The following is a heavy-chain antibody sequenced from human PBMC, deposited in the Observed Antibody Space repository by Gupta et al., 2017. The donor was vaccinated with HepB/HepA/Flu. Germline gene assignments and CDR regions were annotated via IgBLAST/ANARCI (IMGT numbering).Heavy chain of an antibody. CDR3: ARVTVGATFFDY. CDR2: ISSSGSTT. V-gene: IGHV3-48*03. D-gene: IGHD1-26*01. J-gene: IGHJ4*02. Sequence: EVQLVESGGGLVPAGGSLRLSCAASGFTFSRYEMTWVRQAPGKGLDWVSYISSSGSTTYYADSVKARFTISRDDARSSLNLQLNDLRDDDTGFYYCARVTVGATFFDYWGQGALVTVSS. CDR1: GFTFSRYE.